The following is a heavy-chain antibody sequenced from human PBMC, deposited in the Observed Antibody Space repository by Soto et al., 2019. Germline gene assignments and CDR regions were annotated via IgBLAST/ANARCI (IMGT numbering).Heavy chain of an antibody. CDR2: IYYSGST. Sequence: SETLSLTCTVSGGSISSGDYYWSWIRQPPGKGLEWIGYIYYSGSTYYNPSLKSRVTISVDTSKNQFSRKLSSVTAADTAVYYCARKNVDSSISSFDYWGQGTLVTVSS. CDR3: ARKNVDSSISSFDY. J-gene: IGHJ4*02. CDR1: GGSISSGDYY. V-gene: IGHV4-30-4*01. D-gene: IGHD3-22*01.